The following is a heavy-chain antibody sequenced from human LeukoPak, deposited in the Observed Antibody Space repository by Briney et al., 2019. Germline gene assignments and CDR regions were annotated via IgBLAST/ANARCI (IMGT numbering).Heavy chain of an antibody. CDR2: IYYSGST. CDR1: GGSISSYY. D-gene: IGHD3-10*01. J-gene: IGHJ5*02. CDR3: ARESNYHGSGTGWFDP. V-gene: IGHV4-59*12. Sequence: PSETLSLTCTVSGGSISSYYWSWIRQPPGKGLEWVGYIYYSGSTYYNPSLKSRVTISVDTAKNQFSLKLRSLTAADTAVYYCARESNYHGSGTGWFDPWGQGTLVTVSS.